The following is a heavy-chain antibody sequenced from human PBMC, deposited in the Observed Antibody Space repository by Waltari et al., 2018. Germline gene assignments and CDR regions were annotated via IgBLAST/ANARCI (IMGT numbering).Heavy chain of an antibody. J-gene: IGHJ4*02. V-gene: IGHV1-69*12. D-gene: IGHD3-10*01. CDR2: IIPIFGTA. Sequence: QVQLVQSGAEVKKPGSSVKVSCKASGGTFSSYAISWVRQAPGQGLEWMGGIIPIFGTANYAQKFQGRVTITADESTSTAYMELSSLRSEDTAVYYCVRLMVRGVTHPHPFDYWGQGTLVTVSS. CDR3: VRLMVRGVTHPHPFDY. CDR1: GGTFSSYA.